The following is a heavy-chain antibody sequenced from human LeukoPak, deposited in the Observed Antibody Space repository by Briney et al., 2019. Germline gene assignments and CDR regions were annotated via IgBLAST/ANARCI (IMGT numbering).Heavy chain of an antibody. D-gene: IGHD4-11*01. CDR1: GGTFSSYA. CDR3: ARSGATTANFDY. Sequence: SVKVCCKASGGTFSSYAISWVRQAPGQGLEWMGRIIPILGIANYAQKFQGRVTITADKSTSTAYMELSSLRSEDTAVYYCARSGATTANFDYWGQGTLVTVSS. CDR2: IIPILGIA. J-gene: IGHJ4*02. V-gene: IGHV1-69*04.